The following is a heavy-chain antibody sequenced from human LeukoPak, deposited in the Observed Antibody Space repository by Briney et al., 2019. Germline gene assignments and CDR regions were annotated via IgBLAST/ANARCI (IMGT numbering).Heavy chain of an antibody. V-gene: IGHV4-61*09. CDR3: ARGGSVLTYFDY. Sequence: SKTLSLTCSVSNGSIISGPDYWSWLRQPAGKGLEWIGHISGTANYNPSLKSRLTVSADTSKNQFSLKLTSVTAADTAVYYCARGGSVLTYFDYWGQGILVTVSA. CDR1: NGSIISGPDY. CDR2: ISGTA. J-gene: IGHJ4*02. D-gene: IGHD5-12*01.